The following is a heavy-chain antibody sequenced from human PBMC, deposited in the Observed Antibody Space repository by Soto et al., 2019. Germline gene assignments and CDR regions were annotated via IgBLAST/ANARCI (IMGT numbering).Heavy chain of an antibody. CDR3: AKDRGRGSGWSNYYGMDV. V-gene: IGHV3-23*01. CDR1: GFTFSSYA. D-gene: IGHD6-19*01. Sequence: GGSLRLSCAASGFTFSSYAMNWVRQAPGKGLEWVSAISGSGGSTYYADSVKGRFTISRDNSKNTLYLQMNSLRAEDTAVYYCAKDRGRGSGWSNYYGMDVWSLGTTVTVSS. CDR2: ISGSGGST. J-gene: IGHJ6*02.